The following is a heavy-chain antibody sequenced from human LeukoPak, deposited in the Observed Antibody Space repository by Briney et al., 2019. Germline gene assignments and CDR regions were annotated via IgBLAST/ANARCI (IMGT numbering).Heavy chain of an antibody. Sequence: ASVKVSCKASGYTFTSYDINWMRQATGQGLEWMGWMSPNSGNTGYAQKFQGRVTMTRDTSTGTAYLELSSLRSEDSAVYYCVRAPPNWGADFWGQGTLVTVSS. CDR2: MSPNSGNT. D-gene: IGHD7-27*01. CDR1: GYTFTSYD. V-gene: IGHV1-8*01. J-gene: IGHJ4*02. CDR3: VRAPPNWGADF.